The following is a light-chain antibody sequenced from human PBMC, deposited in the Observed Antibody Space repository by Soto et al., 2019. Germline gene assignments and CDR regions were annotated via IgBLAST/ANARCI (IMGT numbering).Light chain of an antibody. V-gene: IGKV1-39*01. CDR1: QSIRSH. Sequence: DIQMTQSPSSLSASVGDRVSITCRASQSIRSHLNWYQHKPGKAPKVLIYAASSLQGGVPSRFSGSGSETDFTLSIKSRQPEDVAAYYCQLSFFSPFPFGPGTKVHVK. J-gene: IGKJ3*01. CDR3: QLSFFSPFP. CDR2: AAS.